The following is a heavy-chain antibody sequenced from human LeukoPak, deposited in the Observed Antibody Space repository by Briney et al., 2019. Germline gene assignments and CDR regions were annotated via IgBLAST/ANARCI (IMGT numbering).Heavy chain of an antibody. V-gene: IGHV3-23*01. J-gene: IGHJ4*02. CDR2: ISASGGAT. CDR3: TKVPWPVGMATVSAY. Sequence: PGGSLRLSSTASGFTLNTYAVSWVRQAPGKGLEWVSGISASGGATYYADSVKGRFTISRDNSKNTLFLPMNSLRAEDTAIYSCTKVPWPVGMATVSAYWGQGTLVTVSS. D-gene: IGHD5-24*01. CDR1: GFTLNTYA.